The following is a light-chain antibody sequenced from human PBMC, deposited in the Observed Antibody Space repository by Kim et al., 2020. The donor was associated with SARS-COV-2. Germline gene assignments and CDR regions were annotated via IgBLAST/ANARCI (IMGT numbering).Light chain of an antibody. J-gene: IGKJ5*01. V-gene: IGKV1-12*01. Sequence: DVHMTQSPSSVSASVGDTVTITCRAGEAICTWVAWYQQKPGKAPKLLFSAASTLQTGVPSRFSGSGSGTVFTLTINNLQPEDFAVYYCQEAIGFPTTLGQGTRLEIK. CDR1: EAICTW. CDR2: AAS. CDR3: QEAIGFPTT.